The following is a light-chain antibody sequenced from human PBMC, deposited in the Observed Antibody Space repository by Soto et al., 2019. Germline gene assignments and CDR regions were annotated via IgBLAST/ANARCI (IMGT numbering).Light chain of an antibody. CDR1: QDITNY. CDR3: QQYDDLPIT. Sequence: DIQMTQSPSSLSSSVGNRVTITCKASQDITNYLNWYQQKPGKPPKLLINDAYNLETGVPSRFSGSGSGTHFTFTINSLQPEDFATYYCQQYDDLPITFGQGTRLEI. V-gene: IGKV1-33*01. CDR2: DAY. J-gene: IGKJ5*01.